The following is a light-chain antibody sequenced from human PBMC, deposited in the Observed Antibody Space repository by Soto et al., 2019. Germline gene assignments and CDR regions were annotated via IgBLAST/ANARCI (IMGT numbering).Light chain of an antibody. CDR3: QQYGDSLLT. V-gene: IGKV3-20*01. CDR2: GAS. Sequence: EIVLTQSPGTLSLSPGERATLSCRASQSVNSRLAWYQQKPGQAPRLLIYGASTRAIGIPARFSGSGSGTDFTLIISRLEPEDFAVYYCQQYGDSLLTFGQGTKVDIK. J-gene: IGKJ1*01. CDR1: QSVNSR.